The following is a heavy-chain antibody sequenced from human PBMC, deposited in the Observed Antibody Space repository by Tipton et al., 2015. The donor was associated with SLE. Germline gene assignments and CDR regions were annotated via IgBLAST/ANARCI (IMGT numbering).Heavy chain of an antibody. Sequence: TLSLTCTVSGGSLSIYYWSWIRQPPGKGLEWIGYVYLNGRTNYNSSLESRITISEDTSKNQFSLRLTSVTAADTATYYCTRDVELSTVSIFGVLPWGHGLQVTVSS. CDR2: VYLNGRT. CDR3: TRDVELSTVSIFGVLP. J-gene: IGHJ4*01. D-gene: IGHD3-3*01. CDR1: GGSLSIYY. V-gene: IGHV4-59*01.